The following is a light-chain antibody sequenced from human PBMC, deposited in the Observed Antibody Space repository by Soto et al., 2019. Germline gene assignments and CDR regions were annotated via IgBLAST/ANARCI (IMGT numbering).Light chain of an antibody. CDR1: QGISSA. CDR3: HQFNGYPFT. J-gene: IGKJ3*01. V-gene: IGKV1-13*02. CDR2: GAS. Sequence: AIQLTQSPSSLSASVVDRVTSTCRASQGISSALAWYQQKPGKAPNLLIYGASRLEFGVPSRFSGSGSGTDFTLTISSLQPEDFATYYCHQFNGYPFTFGPGTKVDIK.